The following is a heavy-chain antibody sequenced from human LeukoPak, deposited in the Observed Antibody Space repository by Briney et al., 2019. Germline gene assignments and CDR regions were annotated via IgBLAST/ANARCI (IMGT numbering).Heavy chain of an antibody. CDR2: IDPNSGGT. J-gene: IGHJ3*02. Sequence: ASVKVSCKASGYTFTGCYMHWVRQAPGQGLEWMGWIDPNSGGTNYAQKFQGRVTMTRDTSISTAYMELSRLRSDDTAVYYCARDPISRQQLVPRAFDIWGQGTMVTVSS. D-gene: IGHD6-13*01. CDR1: GYTFTGCY. CDR3: ARDPISRQQLVPRAFDI. V-gene: IGHV1-2*02.